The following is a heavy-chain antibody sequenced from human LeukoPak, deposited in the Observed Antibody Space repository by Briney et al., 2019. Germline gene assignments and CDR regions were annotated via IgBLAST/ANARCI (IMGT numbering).Heavy chain of an antibody. Sequence: EASVKVSCKASGYTFTSYGISWVRRAPGQGLEWMGWISAYNGNTNYAQKLQGRVTMTTDTSTSTAYMELSSLRSEDTAVYYCARDLGGPTYAFDIWGQGTMVTVSS. CDR1: GYTFTSYG. J-gene: IGHJ3*02. V-gene: IGHV1-18*01. CDR2: ISAYNGNT. CDR3: ARDLGGPTYAFDI. D-gene: IGHD3-16*01.